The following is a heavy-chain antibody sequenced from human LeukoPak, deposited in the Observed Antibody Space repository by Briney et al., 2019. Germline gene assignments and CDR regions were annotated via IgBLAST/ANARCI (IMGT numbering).Heavy chain of an antibody. CDR2: ISSSSSYT. CDR1: GFTFSDYY. V-gene: IGHV3-11*06. CDR3: ARVDTAMVSYYYGMDA. J-gene: IGHJ6*02. D-gene: IGHD5-18*01. Sequence: GGSLRLSCAASGFTFSDYYMSWIRQAPGKGLEWVSYISSSSSYTNYADSVKGRFTISRDNAKNSLYLQMNSLRAEDTAVYYCARVDTAMVSYYYGMDAWGQGTTVTVS.